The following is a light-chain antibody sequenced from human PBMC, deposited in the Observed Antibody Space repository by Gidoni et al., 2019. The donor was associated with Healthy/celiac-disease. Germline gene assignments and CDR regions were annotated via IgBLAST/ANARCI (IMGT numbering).Light chain of an antibody. J-gene: IGKJ2*03. CDR2: DAS. Sequence: DIQMTQSPSSLSASVGDRVTITGQASQDISNYLNLYQQKPGKSPKLLIYDASNLETGVPSRFSGRGSGTDFTFTISSLQPEDIATYYCQQYDNLPISFGQGTKLEIK. CDR3: QQYDNLPIS. CDR1: QDISNY. V-gene: IGKV1-33*01.